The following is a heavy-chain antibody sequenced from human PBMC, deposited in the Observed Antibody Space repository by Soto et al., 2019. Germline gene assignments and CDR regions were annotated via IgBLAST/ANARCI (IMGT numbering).Heavy chain of an antibody. V-gene: IGHV1-3*01. D-gene: IGHD2-21*01. CDR2: IKGGNGNT. Sequence: QVQLVQSGAEVKKPGASVKVSCKASGYSFTTYSIHWVRQAPGQRLEWMGWIKGGNGNTQLPQKFQGRVTFTRDTSASTAYMELSSLESEDTAVYYCARSINIAFDIWGQGTMVIVSS. CDR3: ARSINIAFDI. J-gene: IGHJ3*02. CDR1: GYSFTTYS.